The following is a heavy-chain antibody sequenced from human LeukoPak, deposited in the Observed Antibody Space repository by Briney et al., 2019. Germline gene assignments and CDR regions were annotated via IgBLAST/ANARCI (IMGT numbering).Heavy chain of an antibody. CDR1: GFTFSSYW. CDR2: IKQDGSEK. CDR3: ARISITIFGVVIYYYYYMDV. J-gene: IGHJ6*03. Sequence: GGSLRLSCAASGFTFSSYWMGWVRQAPGKGLEWVANIKQDGSEKYYVDSVKGRFTISRDNAKNSLYLQMNSLRAEDTAVYYCARISITIFGVVIYYYYYMDVWGKGTTVTVSS. D-gene: IGHD3-3*01. V-gene: IGHV3-7*01.